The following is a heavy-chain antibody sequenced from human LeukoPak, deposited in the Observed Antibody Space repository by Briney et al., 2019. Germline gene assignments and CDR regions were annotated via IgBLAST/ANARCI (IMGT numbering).Heavy chain of an antibody. Sequence: PSETLSLTCVVNGGSFSGYYWSWIRQPPGKGLEWIGEINHSGSTNYNPSLKSRVTISVDTSKNQFSLKLSSVTAADTAVYYCARPYDSSGYYYPYWGQGTLVTVSS. CDR3: ARPYDSSGYYYPY. J-gene: IGHJ4*02. V-gene: IGHV4-34*01. CDR1: GGSFSGYY. CDR2: INHSGST. D-gene: IGHD3-22*01.